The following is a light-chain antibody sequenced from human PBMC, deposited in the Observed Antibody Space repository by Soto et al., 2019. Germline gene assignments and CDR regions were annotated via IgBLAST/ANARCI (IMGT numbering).Light chain of an antibody. V-gene: IGLV1-51*01. J-gene: IGLJ2*01. CDR1: SSNIGNNY. Sequence: QSALMQPPSVSAAPGQKVTISCSGSSSNIGNNYVFWYQQLPGTAPKLLIYDNDKRPSGIPDRFSGSKSGTSATLGITGLQTGDEADYYCATWDRSLSVGVFGGGTKLTVL. CDR2: DND. CDR3: ATWDRSLSVGV.